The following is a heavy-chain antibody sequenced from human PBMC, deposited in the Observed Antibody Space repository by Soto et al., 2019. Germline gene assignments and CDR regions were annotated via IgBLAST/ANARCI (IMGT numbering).Heavy chain of an antibody. V-gene: IGHV4-61*01. D-gene: IGHD3-3*01. CDR1: VGSVISFSYY. CDR2: IYYSGST. CDR3: ARALTFFGVVTTDYYYGMDV. J-gene: IGHJ6*02. Sequence: SETPSLSCTFSVGSVISFSYYWSCILQPPWKGLDWIVYIYYSGSTNYNPSLKSRVTISVDTSKNQFSLKLSSVTADDAAVYYCARALTFFGVVTTDYYYGMDVWGQGTTVTVSS.